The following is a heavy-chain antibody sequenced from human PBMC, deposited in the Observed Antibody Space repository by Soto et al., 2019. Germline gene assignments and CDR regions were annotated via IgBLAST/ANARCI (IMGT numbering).Heavy chain of an antibody. CDR2: ISGSGANT. D-gene: IGHD2-21*02. V-gene: IGHV3-23*01. CDR3: AKRQSGNFGPFDS. J-gene: IGHJ4*02. Sequence: GGSLRLSCATSGFSISSDAMSWVRQAPGKGPEWVSGISGSGANTNYAASVKGRFAISIDNSKNTLYLQMSSLRAEDTAVYYCAKRQSGNFGPFDSWGQGTLVTAPQ. CDR1: GFSISSDA.